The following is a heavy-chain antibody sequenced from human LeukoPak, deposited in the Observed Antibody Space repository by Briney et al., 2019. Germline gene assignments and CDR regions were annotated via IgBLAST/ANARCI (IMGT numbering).Heavy chain of an antibody. D-gene: IGHD6-13*01. J-gene: IGHJ3*02. CDR2: INPNSGGT. CDR1: GYTFTSYA. Sequence: ASVKVSCKASGYTFTSYAMHWVRQAPGQRLEWMGWINPNSGGTNYAQKFQGRVTMTRDTSISTAYMELSRLRSDDTAVYYCARGQGSSWYSDAFDIWGQGTMVTVSS. V-gene: IGHV1-2*02. CDR3: ARGQGSSWYSDAFDI.